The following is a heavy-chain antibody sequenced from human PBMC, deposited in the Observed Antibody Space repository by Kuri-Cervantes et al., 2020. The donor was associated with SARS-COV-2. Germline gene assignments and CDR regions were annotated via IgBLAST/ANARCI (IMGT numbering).Heavy chain of an antibody. J-gene: IGHJ4*02. V-gene: IGHV4-39*01. D-gene: IGHD2-15*01. CDR2: IYYSGST. CDR1: GGSISSSSYY. CDR3: ARHFDCSGGSCYSPTHFDY. Sequence: ESLKISCTVSGGSISSSSYYWGWIRQPPGKGLEWIGSIYYSGSTYYNPSLKSRVTISVDTSKNQFSLKLSSVTAADTAVYYCARHFDCSGGSCYSPTHFDYWGQGTLVTVSS.